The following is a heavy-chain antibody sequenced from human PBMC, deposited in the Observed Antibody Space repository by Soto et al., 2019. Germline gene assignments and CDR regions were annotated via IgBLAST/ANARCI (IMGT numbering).Heavy chain of an antibody. CDR1: GFTFTTYG. CDR3: AKDRGYFSSPICFNITDFDY. Sequence: QVQLVESGGGVVQPGRSLRLSCAASGFTFTTYGMNWVLQAPGKGLEWVAVISYDGSNKLYADSVRGRFAIFRDNTKNTLYLQMDSLRPEDTAVYYCAKDRGYFSSPICFNITDFDYWGQGAPVTVSS. D-gene: IGHD2-2*01. CDR2: ISYDGSNK. J-gene: IGHJ4*02. V-gene: IGHV3-30*18.